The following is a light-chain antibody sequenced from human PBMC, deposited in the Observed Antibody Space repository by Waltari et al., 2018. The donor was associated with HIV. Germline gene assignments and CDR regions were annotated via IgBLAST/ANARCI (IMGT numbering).Light chain of an antibody. Sequence: QSLLTQPPSVSATPGQRITISCTGNKSNIGAGHDVHWYRQLPGTAPRLLIFANSNRPSGVPDRISGSKSTASASLAITGLQAEDEGYYYCQSSDIRLHGLWVFGGGTKVTV. V-gene: IGLV1-40*01. CDR3: QSSDIRLHGLWV. CDR2: ANS. CDR1: KSNIGAGHD. J-gene: IGLJ3*02.